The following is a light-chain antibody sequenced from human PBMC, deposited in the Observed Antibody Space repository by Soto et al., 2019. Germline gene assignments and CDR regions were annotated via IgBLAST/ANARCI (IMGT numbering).Light chain of an antibody. J-gene: IGKJ3*01. CDR2: AAS. CDR3: QQSCSTLT. V-gene: IGKV1-39*01. Sequence: DIQMTQSPSSLSASVGDRFTITCRASQSISSYLNWYQQKPGKAPKLLIYAASSLQSGVPSRFSGSGSGTDFTLTISSLQPEDFATYYCQQSCSTLTFGPGTKVDI. CDR1: QSISSY.